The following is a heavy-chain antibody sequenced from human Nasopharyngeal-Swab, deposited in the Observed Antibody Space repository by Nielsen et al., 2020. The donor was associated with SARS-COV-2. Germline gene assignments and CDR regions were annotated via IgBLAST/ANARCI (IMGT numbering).Heavy chain of an antibody. V-gene: IGHV4-34*01. CDR2: INHSGST. Sequence: SETLSLTCAVYGGSFSGYYWSWIRQPPGKGLEWIGEINHSGSTNYNPSLKSRVTISVDTSKNQFSLKLSSVTAADTAVYYCARERQPPQYYYYYYYMDVWGKGTTVTVSS. J-gene: IGHJ6*03. CDR3: ARERQPPQYYYYYYYMDV. CDR1: GGSFSGYY. D-gene: IGHD6-13*01.